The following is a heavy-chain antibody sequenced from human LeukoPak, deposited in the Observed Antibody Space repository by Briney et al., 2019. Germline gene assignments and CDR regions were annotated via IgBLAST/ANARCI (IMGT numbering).Heavy chain of an antibody. J-gene: IGHJ4*02. D-gene: IGHD6-13*01. CDR2: INPNSGGT. CDR1: GYTFTGYY. V-gene: IGHV1-2*02. Sequence: ASVKVSCKASGYTFTGYYMHCVRQAPGQGLEWMGWINPNSGGTNYAQKFQGRVTMTRDTSISTAYMELSRLRSDDTAVYYCARARGGYSSSWYKTAFDYWGQGTLVTVSS. CDR3: ARARGGYSSSWYKTAFDY.